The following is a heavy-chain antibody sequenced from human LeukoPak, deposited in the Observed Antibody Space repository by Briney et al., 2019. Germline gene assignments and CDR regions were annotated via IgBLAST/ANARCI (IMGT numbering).Heavy chain of an antibody. Sequence: GGSLRLSCAASGFTFSGSAMHWVRQASGKGLEWVGRIRSKANSYATAYAASVKGRFTISRDDSKNTAYLQMNSLKTEDTAVYYCTRAMGITMVRGGRDYYYYYMDVWGKGTTVTISS. D-gene: IGHD3-10*01. CDR2: IRSKANSYAT. CDR1: GFTFSGSA. J-gene: IGHJ6*03. CDR3: TRAMGITMVRGGRDYYYYYMDV. V-gene: IGHV3-73*01.